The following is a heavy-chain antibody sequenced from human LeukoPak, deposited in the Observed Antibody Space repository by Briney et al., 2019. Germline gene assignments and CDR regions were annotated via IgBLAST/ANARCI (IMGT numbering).Heavy chain of an antibody. CDR3: ARVPRDRNSLDS. CDR1: GYNFTSYD. CDR2: MQPHSGDT. Sequence: ASVKVSCKASGYNFTSYDINWVRQATGQGLEWMGWMQPHSGDTGFAQKFQGRVIITRDTSISSVYMEVSSLTSEDTAVYYCARVPRDRNSLDSWGQGTLVTVSS. D-gene: IGHD1-7*01. J-gene: IGHJ4*02. V-gene: IGHV1-8*01.